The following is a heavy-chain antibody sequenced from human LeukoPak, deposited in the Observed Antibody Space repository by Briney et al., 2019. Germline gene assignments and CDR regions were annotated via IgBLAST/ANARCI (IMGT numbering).Heavy chain of an antibody. J-gene: IGHJ4*02. CDR1: GGSISSGSYY. Sequence: SQTLSLTCTVSGGSISSGSYYWSWIRQPAGKGLEWIGRIYTSGSTNYNPSLKSRVTISVDTSKNQFSLKLSSVTAADTAVYYCARGDSSIPPNNYFDYWGQGTLVTVSS. D-gene: IGHD6-13*01. CDR3: ARGDSSIPPNNYFDY. V-gene: IGHV4-61*02. CDR2: IYTSGST.